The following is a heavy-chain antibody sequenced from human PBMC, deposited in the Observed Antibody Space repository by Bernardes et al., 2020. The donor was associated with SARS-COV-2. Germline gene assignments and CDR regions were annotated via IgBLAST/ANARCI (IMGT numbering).Heavy chain of an antibody. D-gene: IGHD5-12*01. CDR1: GFRLRSYA. CDR3: AKDRVISGSDSGYNWFDF. CDR2: INNGGAIT. V-gene: IGHV3-23*01. J-gene: IGHJ5*01. Sequence: GGSLRLSCVASGFRLRSYAMSWVRLAPGKGLKWVATINNGGAITYYADSVKGRFTVSRDTSKNTVFLQMDGLTPEDSAIYFCAKDRVISGSDSGYNWFDFWGQGTPVTVAS.